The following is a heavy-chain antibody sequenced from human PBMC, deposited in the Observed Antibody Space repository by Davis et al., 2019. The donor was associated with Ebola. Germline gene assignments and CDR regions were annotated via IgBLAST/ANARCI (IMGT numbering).Heavy chain of an antibody. V-gene: IGHV2-26*01. Sequence: SGPTLVKPTETLTLTCTVSGFSLSNARMGVSWIRQPPGKALEWLAHIFSNDEKSYSTSLKSRLTISKDTSKSQVVLTMTNMDPVDTATYYCARISVEYYYDSSGYSLLRYFDYWGQGTLVTVSS. CDR1: GFSLSNARMG. J-gene: IGHJ4*02. CDR3: ARISVEYYYDSSGYSLLRYFDY. CDR2: IFSNDEK. D-gene: IGHD3-22*01.